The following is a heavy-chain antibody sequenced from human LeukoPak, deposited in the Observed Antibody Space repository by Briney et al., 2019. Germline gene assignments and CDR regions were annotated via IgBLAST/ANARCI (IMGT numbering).Heavy chain of an antibody. D-gene: IGHD3-22*01. J-gene: IGHJ3*02. CDR1: GGTLSSYA. CDR3: ARPSDSSGSDAFDI. V-gene: IGHV1-69*13. Sequence: SVKVSCKASGGTLSSYAISWVRQAPGQGLEWMGGIIPIFGTANYPPKFQGRVTITPDESTSTDYMELSSLRCENTAVYYCARPSDSSGSDAFDIWGQGTMVTVSS. CDR2: IIPIFGTA.